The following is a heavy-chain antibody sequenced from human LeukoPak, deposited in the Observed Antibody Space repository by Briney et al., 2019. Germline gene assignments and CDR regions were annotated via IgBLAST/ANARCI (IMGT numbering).Heavy chain of an antibody. J-gene: IGHJ6*04. Sequence: AGGSLRLSCAASGFTFSSYWMSWVRQAPGKGLEWVANIKQDGSEKYYVDSVKGRFTISRDNAKNSLYLQMNSLRAEDTAVYYCARDGTPSYTSGWVYMDAWGKGTTVTISS. D-gene: IGHD6-25*01. V-gene: IGHV3-7*01. CDR2: IKQDGSEK. CDR3: ARDGTPSYTSGWVYMDA. CDR1: GFTFSSYW.